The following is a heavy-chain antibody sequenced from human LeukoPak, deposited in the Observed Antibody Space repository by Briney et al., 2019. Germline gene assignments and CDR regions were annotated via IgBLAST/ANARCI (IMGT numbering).Heavy chain of an antibody. CDR2: IYSGGST. CDR1: GFTVSSTY. V-gene: IGHV3-53*01. D-gene: IGHD5-18*01. Sequence: SGGSLRLSCAASGFTVSSTYMNWVRQAPGKGLEWVSVIYSGGSTNYADSVKGRFTISRDNSKNTLYLQMNSLRAEDTAVYYCIYGYTLDFWGKGTLVTVSS. CDR3: IYGYTLDF. J-gene: IGHJ4*02.